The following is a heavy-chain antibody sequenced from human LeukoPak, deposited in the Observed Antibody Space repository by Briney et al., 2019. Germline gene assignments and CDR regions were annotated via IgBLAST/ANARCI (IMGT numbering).Heavy chain of an antibody. D-gene: IGHD1-7*01. CDR3: ARDRTRNNWNYDWFDP. CDR2: FDPEDGET. V-gene: IGHV1-24*01. CDR1: GYTLTELS. Sequence: ASVKVSCKVSGYTLTELSMHWVRQAPGKGLEWMGGFDPEDGETIYAQKFQGRVTMTEDTSTDTAYMELSSLRSEDTAVYYCARDRTRNNWNYDWFDPWGQGTLVTVSS. J-gene: IGHJ5*02.